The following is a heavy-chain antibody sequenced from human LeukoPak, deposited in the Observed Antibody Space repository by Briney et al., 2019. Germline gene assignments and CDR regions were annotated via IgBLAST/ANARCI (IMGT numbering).Heavy chain of an antibody. J-gene: IGHJ3*02. CDR2: IRSKVYGGTT. CDR1: GFTFGDYA. V-gene: IGHV3-49*04. CDR3: TRFTIVGVVDAFDI. D-gene: IGHD3-3*01. Sequence: GGSLRLSCTASGFTFGDYAMSWVRQAPGKGLEWVGFIRSKVYGGTTEYAASVKVRFTISRDDSKSIAYLQMTSLKTEDAGVYYCTRFTIVGVVDAFDIWGQGTMVAVSS.